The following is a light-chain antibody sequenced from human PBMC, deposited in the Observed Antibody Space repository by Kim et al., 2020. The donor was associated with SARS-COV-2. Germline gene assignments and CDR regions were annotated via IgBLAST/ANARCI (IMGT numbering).Light chain of an antibody. CDR2: TAS. CDR1: QSISTH. CDR3: QQGYSSPHIT. Sequence: SVRDRVFIPCRRSQSISTHLNGYHQKPREPPELLIYTASTLLTGVPSRCSGSGSGTEVSLTISALQPADSATYFCQQGYSSPHITFGQGTRLEIK. V-gene: IGKV1-39*01. J-gene: IGKJ5*01.